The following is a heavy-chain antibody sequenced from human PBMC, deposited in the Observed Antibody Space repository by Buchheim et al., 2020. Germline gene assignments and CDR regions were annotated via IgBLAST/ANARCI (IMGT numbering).Heavy chain of an antibody. CDR1: RFTFSSYS. CDR3: ARARPGFYFDY. CDR2: ISSRSTTI. Sequence: EVQLVESGGGLVQPGGSLRLSCAASRFTFSSYSMNWVRQAPGKGLEWVSYISSRSTTIYYADSVKGRFTISRDDAKNSLYLQMNSLRAEDTAVYYCARARPGFYFDYWGQGTL. J-gene: IGHJ4*02. V-gene: IGHV3-48*01.